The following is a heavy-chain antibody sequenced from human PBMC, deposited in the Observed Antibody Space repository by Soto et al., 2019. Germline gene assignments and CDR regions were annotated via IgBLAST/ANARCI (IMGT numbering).Heavy chain of an antibody. CDR1: GFSFGSYA. CDR3: ARWSYLDY. D-gene: IGHD3-3*01. V-gene: IGHV3-23*01. Sequence: GGSLRLSCAASGFSFGSYALSWVRQAPGKGLEWVSTISGSDGKTFYADSVKGRFSITRDTSQSTLYLQMNSLRADDTAMYYCARWSYLDYWGQGTRVTVSS. J-gene: IGHJ4*02. CDR2: ISGSDGKT.